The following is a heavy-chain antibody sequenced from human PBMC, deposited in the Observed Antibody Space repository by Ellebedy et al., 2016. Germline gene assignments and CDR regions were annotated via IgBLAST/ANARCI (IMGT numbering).Heavy chain of an antibody. V-gene: IGHV3-74*01. J-gene: IGHJ4*02. CDR3: ARFFTSYASDY. CDR1: GFTFSNW. Sequence: GGSLRLSXAASGFTFSNWMQWVRQVPGKGLVWVSLINADGSATAYADSVKGRFTISRDNAKKMLYLQMNSLRAEDTAVYFCARFFTSYASDYWGQGTLVTVSS. CDR2: INADGSAT. D-gene: IGHD1-26*01.